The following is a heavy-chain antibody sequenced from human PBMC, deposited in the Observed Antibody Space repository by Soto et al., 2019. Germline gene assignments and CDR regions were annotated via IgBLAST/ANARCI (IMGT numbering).Heavy chain of an antibody. CDR1: GGSISSSSYY. Sequence: QLQLQESGPGLVKPSETLSITCTVSGGSISSSSYYWAWIRQPPGKGLEWIGSIYYSGSTYYNPSLKSRVTISVDTSKNQFSLKLSSVTAADTAVYYCARQPYCSSTSCYPFSNWFDPWGQGTLVTVSS. J-gene: IGHJ5*02. D-gene: IGHD2-2*01. V-gene: IGHV4-39*01. CDR3: ARQPYCSSTSCYPFSNWFDP. CDR2: IYYSGST.